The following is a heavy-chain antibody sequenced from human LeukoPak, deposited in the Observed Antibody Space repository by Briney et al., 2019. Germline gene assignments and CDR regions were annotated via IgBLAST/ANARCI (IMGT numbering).Heavy chain of an antibody. CDR2: ISSSSSYI. V-gene: IGHV3-21*01. CDR3: ARPHNTAAGTPFDY. Sequence: PGGSLRLSCAASGFTFSNAWMNWVRQAPGKGLEWVSSISSSSSYIYYADSVKGRFTISRDNAKNSLYLQMNSLRAEDTAVYYCARPHNTAAGTPFDYWGQGTLVTVSS. J-gene: IGHJ4*02. CDR1: GFTFSNAW. D-gene: IGHD6-13*01.